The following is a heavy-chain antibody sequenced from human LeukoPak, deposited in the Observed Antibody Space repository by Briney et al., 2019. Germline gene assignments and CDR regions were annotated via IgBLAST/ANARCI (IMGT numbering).Heavy chain of an antibody. CDR1: GFTVSSNY. CDR2: IYSDGST. CDR3: ARDQNPRQPNDAFDI. V-gene: IGHV3-53*01. D-gene: IGHD6-6*01. Sequence: GGSLRLSCAASGFTVSSNYMSWVRQAPGKGLEWVSVIYSDGSTYYADSVKGRFTISRDNAKNTLYLQMNSLRAEDSAVYYCARDQNPRQPNDAFDIWGQGTVVIVSS. J-gene: IGHJ3*02.